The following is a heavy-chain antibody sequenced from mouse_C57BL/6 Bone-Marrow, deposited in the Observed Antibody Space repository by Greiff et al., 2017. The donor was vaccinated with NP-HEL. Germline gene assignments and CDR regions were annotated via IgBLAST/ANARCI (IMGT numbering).Heavy chain of an antibody. CDR3: ARQRGYYAMDY. J-gene: IGHJ4*01. CDR1: GFTFSDYG. V-gene: IGHV5-15*04. Sequence: EVKLVESGGGLVQPGGSLKLSCAASGFTFSDYGMAWVRQAPRKGPEWVAFISNLAYSIYYADTVTGRFTISREHAKNTLYLEMSSLRSEDTAMYYCARQRGYYAMDYWGQGTSVTVSS. CDR2: ISNLAYSI.